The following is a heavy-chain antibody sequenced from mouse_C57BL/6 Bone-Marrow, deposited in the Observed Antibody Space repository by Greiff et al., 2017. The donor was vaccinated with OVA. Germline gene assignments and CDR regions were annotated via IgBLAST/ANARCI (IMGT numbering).Heavy chain of an antibody. CDR3: ARGTAQAFYYFDY. CDR1: GYTFTDYN. Sequence: VQLQQSGPELVKPGASVKIPCKASGYTFTDYNMDWVKQSHGKSLEWIGDINPNNGGTIYNQKFKGKATLTVDKSSSTAYMELRSLTSEDTAVYYCARGTAQAFYYFDYWGQGTTLTVSS. J-gene: IGHJ2*01. V-gene: IGHV1-18*01. D-gene: IGHD3-2*02. CDR2: INPNNGGT.